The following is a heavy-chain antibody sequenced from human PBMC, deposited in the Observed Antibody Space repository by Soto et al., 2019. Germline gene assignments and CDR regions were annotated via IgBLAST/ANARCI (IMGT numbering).Heavy chain of an antibody. CDR3: ARSFSEYQLLWGLNWFDP. V-gene: IGHV4-39*01. D-gene: IGHD2-2*01. CDR1: GGSISSSSYY. CDR2: IYYSGST. Sequence: SETLSLTCTVSGGSISSSSYYWGWIRQPPGKGLEWIGSIYYSGSTYYNPSLKSRVTISVDTSKNQFSLKLSSVTAADTAVYYCARSFSEYQLLWGLNWFDPWGQGTLVTVSS. J-gene: IGHJ5*02.